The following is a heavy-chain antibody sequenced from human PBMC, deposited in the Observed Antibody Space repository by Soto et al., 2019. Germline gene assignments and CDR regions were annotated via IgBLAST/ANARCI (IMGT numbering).Heavy chain of an antibody. Sequence: SETLSLTCAVYGGSFSGYYLSWIRQPPGKGLEWIGYIYYSGSTTYNPSLKSRVTISVDTSKNQFSLKLSSVTAADTAVYYCARLGLEWLFIDYWGQGTPVTVSS. CDR3: ARLGLEWLFIDY. CDR1: GGSFSGYY. CDR2: IYYSGST. D-gene: IGHD3-3*01. V-gene: IGHV4-59*08. J-gene: IGHJ4*02.